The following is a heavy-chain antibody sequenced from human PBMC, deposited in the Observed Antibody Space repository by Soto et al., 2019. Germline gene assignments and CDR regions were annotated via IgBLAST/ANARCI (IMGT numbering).Heavy chain of an antibody. V-gene: IGHV4-31*03. Sequence: TVSGGSISSGGYYWSWIRQHPGKGLEWIGYIYYSGSTYYNPSLKSRVTISVDTSKNQFFLELSSVTAADTAVYYCAGDRGGLALDWGQGTLVTVSS. CDR3: AGDRGGLALD. D-gene: IGHD2-15*01. J-gene: IGHJ4*02. CDR1: GGSISSGGYY. CDR2: IYYSGST.